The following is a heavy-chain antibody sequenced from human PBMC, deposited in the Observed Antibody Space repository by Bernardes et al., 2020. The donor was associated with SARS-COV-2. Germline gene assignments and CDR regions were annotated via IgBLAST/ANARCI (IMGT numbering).Heavy chain of an antibody. Sequence: GGSLRLSCAASGFTFSGSAIHWVRQASGKGLEWVGRIRGQASSHATAYGASMKGRFTISRDDSKNTAYLQMNSLKTEDTAVYYCSRHRDYDKYQGPYYYYGMDVWGQGTTVTVSS. CDR1: GFTFSGSA. CDR3: SRHRDYDKYQGPYYYYGMDV. D-gene: IGHD3-16*01. J-gene: IGHJ6*02. V-gene: IGHV3-73*01. CDR2: IRGQASSHAT.